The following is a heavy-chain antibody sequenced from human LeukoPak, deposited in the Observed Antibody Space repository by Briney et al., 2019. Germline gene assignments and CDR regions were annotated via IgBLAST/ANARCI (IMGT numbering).Heavy chain of an antibody. D-gene: IGHD6-19*01. CDR3: ASNRVGAVAGTAFDY. J-gene: IGHJ4*02. CDR1: GGTFSSYA. V-gene: IGHV1-69*04. Sequence: SVKVSCKASGGTFSSYAISWVRQAPGQGLEWMGRIIPILGIANYAQKFQGRVTITADESTSTAYMELSSLRSEDTAVYYCASNRVGAVAGTAFDYWGQGTLVTVSS. CDR2: IIPILGIA.